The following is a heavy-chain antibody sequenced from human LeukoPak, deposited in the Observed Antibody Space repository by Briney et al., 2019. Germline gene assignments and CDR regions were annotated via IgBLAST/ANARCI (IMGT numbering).Heavy chain of an antibody. CDR2: IYPGDSDT. V-gene: IGHV5-51*01. CDR3: ARRLRTTSTIDY. D-gene: IGHD1-1*01. J-gene: IGHJ4*02. CDR1: GYSFTTYW. Sequence: GESLKISCKGSGYSFTTYWIGWVRQMPGKGLEWIGIIYPGDSDTRYSPSSQGQVTISADKSVSTAYLQWSSLKASDTAMYYCARRLRTTSTIDYWGQGTLVTVSS.